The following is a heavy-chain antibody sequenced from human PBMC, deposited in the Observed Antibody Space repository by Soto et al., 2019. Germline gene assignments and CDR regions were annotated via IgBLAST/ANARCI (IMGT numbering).Heavy chain of an antibody. CDR2: MNPNSGNT. CDR1: GYTFTSYD. D-gene: IGHD6-19*01. Sequence: ASVKVSCKASGYTFTSYDINWVRQATGQGLEWMGWMNPNSGNTGYAQKLQGRVTMTRNTSISTAYMELSSLRSEDTAVYYCARGSKWLAHNWFDPWGKGTLVTVSS. V-gene: IGHV1-8*01. J-gene: IGHJ5*02. CDR3: ARGSKWLAHNWFDP.